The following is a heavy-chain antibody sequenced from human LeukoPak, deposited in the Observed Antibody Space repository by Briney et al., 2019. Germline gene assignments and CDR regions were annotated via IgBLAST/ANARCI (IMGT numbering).Heavy chain of an antibody. D-gene: IGHD4-17*01. J-gene: IGHJ4*02. CDR2: IFYSGST. V-gene: IGHV4-39*07. Sequence: PSETLSLTCTVSSGSISTSNYYWGWVRQPPGKALEWIGNIFYSGSTYYSPSLKSRVTISIDTSKNQFSLKLSSVTAADTAVYYCASTTVRSGYWGQGTLVTVSS. CDR3: ASTTVRSGY. CDR1: SGSISTSNYY.